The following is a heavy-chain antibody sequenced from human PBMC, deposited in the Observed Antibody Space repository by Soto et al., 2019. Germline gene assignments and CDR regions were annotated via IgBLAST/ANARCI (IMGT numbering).Heavy chain of an antibody. V-gene: IGHV1-2*04. D-gene: IGHD5-12*01. J-gene: IGHJ6*04. Sequence: GASVKVSCKASGYTFTGYYMHWVRQAPGQGLEWMGWINPNSGGTNYAQKFQGWVTMTRDTSISTAYMELSRLRSDDTAVYYCARERIIVATQNHYYYCMDVWGKGTTVTVSS. CDR3: ARERIIVATQNHYYYCMDV. CDR1: GYTFTGYY. CDR2: INPNSGGT.